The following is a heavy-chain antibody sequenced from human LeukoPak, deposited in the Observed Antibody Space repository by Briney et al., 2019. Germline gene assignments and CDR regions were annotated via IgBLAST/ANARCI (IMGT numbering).Heavy chain of an antibody. CDR2: INSDATST. Sequence: GGSLRLSCAASGFIVSSSYMGWVRQGPGKGLMWVSRINSDATSTTYADSVKGRFTISRDNAKNTLYLQMDSLTAEDSGVYYCARDVDFDSWGQGTLVTVSS. J-gene: IGHJ4*02. CDR1: GFIVSSSY. V-gene: IGHV3-74*01. CDR3: ARDVDFDS.